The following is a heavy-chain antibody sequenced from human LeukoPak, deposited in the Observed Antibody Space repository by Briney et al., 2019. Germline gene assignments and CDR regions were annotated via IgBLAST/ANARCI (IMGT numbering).Heavy chain of an antibody. CDR2: IYYCGSP. D-gene: IGHD1-1*01. J-gene: IGHJ4*02. Sequence: SETLCLTCTVSGGSISRGDYYWDWIRQPPGEGLGWLGYIYYCGSPYYHPSLKRRVTISVDTSKNQFSLKLSSVTAADTAVYYCARQGDGGNAFDYWGQGPLVTVPS. V-gene: IGHV4-30-4*01. CDR3: ARQGDGGNAFDY. CDR1: GGSISRGDYY.